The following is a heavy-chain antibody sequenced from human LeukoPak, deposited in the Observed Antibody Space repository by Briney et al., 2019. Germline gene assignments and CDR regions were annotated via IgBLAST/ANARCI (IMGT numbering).Heavy chain of an antibody. J-gene: IGHJ4*02. V-gene: IGHV3-48*02. CDR3: ARDDNWVFDS. CDR1: GFTFTSYS. D-gene: IGHD3-16*01. CDR2: IRSSSSII. Sequence: GGSLRLSCAASGFTFTSYSMNRVRQAPGKGLEWVSYIRSSSSIISYADSVKGRFTISSDNAKNSLYLQMNSLRDEDTAVYYCARDDNWVFDSWGQGTLVTVSS.